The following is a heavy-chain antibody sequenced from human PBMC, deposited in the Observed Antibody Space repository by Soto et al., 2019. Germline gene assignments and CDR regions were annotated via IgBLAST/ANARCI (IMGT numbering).Heavy chain of an antibody. Sequence: SLRLSCAASGFTFSSYAMSWVRQAPGKGLEWVSAISGSGGSTYYADSVKGRFTISRENSKNTLYLQMNSLRAEDTAVYYCAKESTSSVYAIYAADYWGQGTLVTVSS. J-gene: IGHJ4*02. CDR3: AKESTSSVYAIYAADY. CDR2: ISGSGGST. CDR1: GFTFSSYA. V-gene: IGHV3-23*01. D-gene: IGHD2-8*01.